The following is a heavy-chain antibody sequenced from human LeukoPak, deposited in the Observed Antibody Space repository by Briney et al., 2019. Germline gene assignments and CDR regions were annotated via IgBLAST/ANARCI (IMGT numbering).Heavy chain of an antibody. D-gene: IGHD3-9*01. V-gene: IGHV4-31*03. CDR3: ARHPYYDILTGYPQNWFDP. J-gene: IGHJ5*02. Sequence: PSQSLSLTCLVSGGSLSSGGYYWSWTRHQPGKGQEWIRYIYYSGSTYYNPSLKSRVTISVDTSKNHFSLKLSSVTAADTAVYYCARHPYYDILTGYPQNWFDPWVRGALVTVSS. CDR2: IYYSGST. CDR1: GGSLSSGGYY.